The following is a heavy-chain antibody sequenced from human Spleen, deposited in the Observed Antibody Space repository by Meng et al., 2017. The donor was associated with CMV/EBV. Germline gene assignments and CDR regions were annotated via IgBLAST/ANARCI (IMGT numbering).Heavy chain of an antibody. J-gene: IGHJ5*02. Sequence: QVQRQGLGPGLVKPSKPLSLTSPVPGGSISSGGFYWSWIRQHPGKGLEWIGYIYYSGSTYYNPSLRSRVAISIDTSKNQFSLKLTSVTAADMAVYFCARTNYGDYNWFDPWGQGTLVTVSS. CDR3: ARTNYGDYNWFDP. D-gene: IGHD4-17*01. CDR2: IYYSGST. CDR1: GGSISSGGFY. V-gene: IGHV4-31*03.